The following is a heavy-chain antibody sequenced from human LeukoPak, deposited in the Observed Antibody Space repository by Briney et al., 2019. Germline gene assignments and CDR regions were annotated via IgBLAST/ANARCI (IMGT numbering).Heavy chain of an antibody. CDR3: ARWGDGYNPPGGDY. J-gene: IGHJ4*02. Sequence: SETLSLTCTVSGGSLSSYYWSWIRQPPGKGLEWIGYIYYSGSTNYNPSLKSRVTISVDTSKNQFSLKLSSVTAADTAVYYCARWGDGYNPPGGDYWGQGTLVTVSS. V-gene: IGHV4-59*01. D-gene: IGHD5-24*01. CDR1: GGSLSSYY. CDR2: IYYSGST.